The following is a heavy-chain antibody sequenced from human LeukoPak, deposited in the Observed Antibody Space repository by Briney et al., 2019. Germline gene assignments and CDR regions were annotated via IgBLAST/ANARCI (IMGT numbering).Heavy chain of an antibody. Sequence: SETLSLTCTVSGVSISSLHWAWIRQPPGKGLEWIGYVYYSDNANNNPSLKSRVTISVDTSKNQFSLKLSSVTAADTAVYYCARTGGYCSGGSCYSGWFDPWGQGTLVTVSS. CDR3: ARTGGYCSGGSCYSGWFDP. D-gene: IGHD2-15*01. J-gene: IGHJ5*02. CDR2: VYYSDNA. CDR1: GVSISSLH. V-gene: IGHV4-59*11.